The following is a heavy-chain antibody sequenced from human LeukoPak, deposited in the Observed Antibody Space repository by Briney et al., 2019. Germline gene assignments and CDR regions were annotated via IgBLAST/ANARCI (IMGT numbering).Heavy chain of an antibody. CDR2: IDPSDSYT. CDR3: ARLEGSALHGY. D-gene: IGHD3-10*01. V-gene: IGHV5-10-1*01. J-gene: IGHJ4*02. CDR1: GYSFSTYW. Sequence: GESLKISCEGSGYSFSTYWIAWARQMPGKGLEWMGRIDPSDSYTNYSPSFQGHVTISADKSISTAYLQWSSLKASDTAMYYCARLEGSALHGYWGQGTLVTVSS.